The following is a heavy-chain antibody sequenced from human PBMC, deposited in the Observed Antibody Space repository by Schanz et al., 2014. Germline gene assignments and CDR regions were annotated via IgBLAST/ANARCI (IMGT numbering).Heavy chain of an antibody. Sequence: QVQLVQSGAEVKKPGSSMKVSCKASGGTFNSYTINWVRQAPGQGLEWMGRISAYNGNTNYAQKLQGRVTMTTDTSTSTAYMELRSLRFDDTAVYYCARDFSAYVGNYFDYWGQGTLVTVSS. CDR1: GGTFNSYT. CDR3: ARDFSAYVGNYFDY. D-gene: IGHD5-12*01. CDR2: ISAYNGNT. J-gene: IGHJ4*02. V-gene: IGHV1-18*01.